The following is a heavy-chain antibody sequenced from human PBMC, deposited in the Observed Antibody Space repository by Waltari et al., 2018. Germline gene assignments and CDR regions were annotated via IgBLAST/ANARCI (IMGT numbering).Heavy chain of an antibody. CDR2: ISGSGGST. CDR1: GFTFSSYA. Sequence: EVQLLESGGGLVQPGGSLRLSCAASGFTFSSYAMSWVRQAPGKGLEWVSAISGSGGSTYYADSVKGRFTISRDNSKNTLYLQMNSRRAEDTAVYYCAKAFSSSSWYFDYWGQGTLVTVSS. V-gene: IGHV3-23*01. CDR3: AKAFSSSSWYFDY. D-gene: IGHD6-13*01. J-gene: IGHJ4*02.